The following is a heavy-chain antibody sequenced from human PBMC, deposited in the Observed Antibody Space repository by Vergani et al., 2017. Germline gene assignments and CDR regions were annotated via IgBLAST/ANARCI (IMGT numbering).Heavy chain of an antibody. V-gene: IGHV3-48*03. CDR1: GFTFSSYE. CDR3: AKGVGYGWVGAFDI. Sequence: EVQLVESGGGLVQPGGSLRLSCAASGFTFSSYEMNWVRQAPGKGLEWVSYISSSGSTIYYADSVKGRFTISRDKSKNTLYLQMNSLRAEDTAVYYCAKGVGYGWVGAFDIWGQGTMVTVSS. D-gene: IGHD6-19*01. CDR2: ISSSGSTI. J-gene: IGHJ3*02.